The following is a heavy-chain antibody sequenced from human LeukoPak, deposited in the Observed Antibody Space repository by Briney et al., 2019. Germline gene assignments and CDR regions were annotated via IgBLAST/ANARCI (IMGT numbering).Heavy chain of an antibody. J-gene: IGHJ6*02. CDR3: TRDRFAAMFAGAHYGMDV. CDR1: GFTVSSNY. V-gene: IGHV3-66*01. Sequence: GGSLRLSCAASGFTVSSNYMSWVRQAPGKGLEWVSVIYSGGSTYYAESVKGRFTISRDNSKNTLYLQMNSLRVEDTAVYYCTRDRFAAMFAGAHYGMDVWGQGTTVTVSS. D-gene: IGHD5-18*01. CDR2: IYSGGST.